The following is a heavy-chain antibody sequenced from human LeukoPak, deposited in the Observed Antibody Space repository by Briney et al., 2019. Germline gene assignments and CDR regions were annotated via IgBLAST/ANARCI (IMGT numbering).Heavy chain of an antibody. Sequence: SVKVSCKASEGTFSSYAISWVRQAPGQGLEWMGRIIPILGIANYAQKFQGRVTITADKSTSTAYMELSSLRSEDTAVYYCARTMAAAAIPPDYWGQGTLVTVSS. CDR2: IIPILGIA. CDR1: EGTFSSYA. V-gene: IGHV1-69*04. D-gene: IGHD2-2*02. CDR3: ARTMAAAAIPPDY. J-gene: IGHJ4*02.